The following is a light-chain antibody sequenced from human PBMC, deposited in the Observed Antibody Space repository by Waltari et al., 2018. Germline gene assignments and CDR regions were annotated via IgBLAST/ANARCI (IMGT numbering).Light chain of an antibody. CDR3: QQFYRAPFT. CDR2: AAS. CDR1: QGIGTT. V-gene: IGKV1-13*02. J-gene: IGKJ3*01. Sequence: AIQLTQSPSSLSASVGNRVTITCRASQGIGTTLVWYQQQPGKTPTLLIYAASILESGVPSRFSGSGSGTYFTLTISSLQPVDFAAYYCQQFYRAPFTFGPGTTVDF.